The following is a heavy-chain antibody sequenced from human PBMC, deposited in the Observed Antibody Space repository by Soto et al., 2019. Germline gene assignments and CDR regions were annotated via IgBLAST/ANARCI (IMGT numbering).Heavy chain of an antibody. CDR1: GGTFSSYS. J-gene: IGHJ4*02. CDR2: IIPIFGTA. CDR3: ARDGGRNSGGIDY. Sequence: QVQLVQSGAEVKKPGSSVKVSCKASGGTFSSYSINWVRQAPGQGLEWMGEIIPIFGTANYEQKFQGRVTITADESTSTAYMELSSLRSEYTAVYYCARDGGRNSGGIDYWGQGTLVTVSS. V-gene: IGHV1-69*01. D-gene: IGHD1-26*01.